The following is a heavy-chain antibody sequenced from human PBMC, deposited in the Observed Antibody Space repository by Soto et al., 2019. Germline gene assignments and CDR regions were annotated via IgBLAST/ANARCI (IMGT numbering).Heavy chain of an antibody. CDR1: GDSITSIYH. CDR3: ATGDYSNRWNTGYYDY. D-gene: IGHD2-2*02. J-gene: IGHJ4*02. V-gene: IGHV4-38-2*01. Sequence: PSETLSLTCAVSGDSITSIYHWAWIRQPPGRGLEWVASIYHSDTTYYNPSLKSRVTISVDTTKNQFSLNLRSVTAADTAVYYCATGDYSNRWNTGYYDYWGQGVLVTVSS. CDR2: IYHSDTT.